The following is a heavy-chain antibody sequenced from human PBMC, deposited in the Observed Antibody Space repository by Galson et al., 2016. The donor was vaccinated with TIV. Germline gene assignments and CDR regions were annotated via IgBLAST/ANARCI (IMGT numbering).Heavy chain of an antibody. CDR2: INPNSGAT. CDR1: AYRFIDYY. D-gene: IGHD1-26*01. CDR3: ARGVLGVVGATDY. J-gene: IGHJ4*02. V-gene: IGHV1-2*06. Sequence: VKVSCKASAYRFIDYYMHWVRQAPGQGLEWMGRINPNSGATNYAQKFQGRVTMTRDTSYSTAYMELSRLRSDDTAIYYCARGVLGVVGATDYWGQGTLVTVSS.